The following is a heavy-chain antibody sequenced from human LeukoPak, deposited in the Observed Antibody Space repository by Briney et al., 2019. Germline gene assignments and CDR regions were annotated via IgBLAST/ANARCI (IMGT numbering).Heavy chain of an antibody. V-gene: IGHV3-11*01. CDR3: ARSTLAITYYFDY. D-gene: IGHD1-1*01. Sequence: TGGSLRLSCAASGFTFSDYYMSWIRQAPGKGLEWVSYISSSGSTIYYADSVKGRFTISRDNAKNSLYLQMNSQRAEDTAVYYCARSTLAITYYFDYWGQGTLVTVSS. CDR1: GFTFSDYY. J-gene: IGHJ4*02. CDR2: ISSSGSTI.